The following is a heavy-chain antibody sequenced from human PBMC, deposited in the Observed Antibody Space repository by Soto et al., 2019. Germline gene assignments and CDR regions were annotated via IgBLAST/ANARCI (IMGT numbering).Heavy chain of an antibody. V-gene: IGHV4-4*07. D-gene: IGHD5-12*01. Sequence: SETLSLTCTVSGGSISSYYWSWIRQPAGKGLEWIGRIYTSGSTNYNPSLKSRVTMSVDTSKNQFSLKLSSVTAADTAVYYCARGIVATRPYYYYGMDVWGQGTTVTVSS. J-gene: IGHJ6*02. CDR1: GGSISSYY. CDR2: IYTSGST. CDR3: ARGIVATRPYYYYGMDV.